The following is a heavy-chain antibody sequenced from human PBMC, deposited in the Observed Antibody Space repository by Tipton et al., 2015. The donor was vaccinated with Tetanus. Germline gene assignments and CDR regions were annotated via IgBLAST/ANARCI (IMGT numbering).Heavy chain of an antibody. Sequence: SLRLSCLASGLTFSSYSMGWVRQAPGKGLEWVSAIVASGGRTHYADSVKGRFTISRDNSKNTLYLQMNSLRAEDTAVYYCAKEQYYDFWSGYYVLDYWGQGTLVTVSS. CDR2: IVASGGRT. CDR3: AKEQYYDFWSGYYVLDY. J-gene: IGHJ4*02. V-gene: IGHV3-23*01. CDR1: GLTFSSYS. D-gene: IGHD3-3*01.